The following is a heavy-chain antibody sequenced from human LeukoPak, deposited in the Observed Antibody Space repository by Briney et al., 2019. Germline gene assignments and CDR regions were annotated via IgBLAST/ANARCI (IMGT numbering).Heavy chain of an antibody. CDR3: AKDQRGYSYGFLNY. V-gene: IGHV3-30*18. D-gene: IGHD5-18*01. Sequence: GGSLRLSCAASGFTFSSYSMNWVRQAPGKGLEWVAVISYDGSNKYYADSVEGRFTISRDNSKNTLYLQMNSLRAEDTAVYYCAKDQRGYSYGFLNYWGQGTLVTVSS. CDR1: GFTFSSYS. CDR2: ISYDGSNK. J-gene: IGHJ4*02.